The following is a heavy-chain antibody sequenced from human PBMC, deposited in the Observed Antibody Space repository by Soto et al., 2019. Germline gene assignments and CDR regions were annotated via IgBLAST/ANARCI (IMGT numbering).Heavy chain of an antibody. Sequence: ASVKVSCKASGSTFTRSDINWVRQATGQGLEWMGWMNPNSGNTGYAQKFQGRVTMTRNTSISTAYMELSSLRSEDTAVYYCARGLGYCSSTSCLLDYWGQGTLVTVSS. CDR2: MNPNSGNT. CDR1: GSTFTRSD. CDR3: ARGLGYCSSTSCLLDY. J-gene: IGHJ4*02. D-gene: IGHD2-2*01. V-gene: IGHV1-8*01.